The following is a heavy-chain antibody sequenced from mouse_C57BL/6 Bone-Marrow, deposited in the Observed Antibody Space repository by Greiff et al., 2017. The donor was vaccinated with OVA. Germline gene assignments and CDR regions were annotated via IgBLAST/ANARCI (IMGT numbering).Heavy chain of an antibody. CDR2: IDPENGDT. CDR1: GFNIKDDY. V-gene: IGHV14-4*01. D-gene: IGHD1-1*01. Sequence: VQLQQSGAELVRPGASVKLSCTASGFNIKDDYMHWVKQRPEQGLEWIGWIDPENGDTEYASKFQGKATITADTSSNTAYLQLSSLTSEDTAVYYFTTRGTVVATDFDYWGQGTTLTVSS. CDR3: TTRGTVVATDFDY. J-gene: IGHJ2*01.